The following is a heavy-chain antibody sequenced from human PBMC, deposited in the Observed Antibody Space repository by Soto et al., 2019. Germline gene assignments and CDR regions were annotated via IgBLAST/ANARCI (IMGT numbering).Heavy chain of an antibody. CDR1: GFTFSSYA. CDR2: ISGSGGST. Sequence: PGGSLRLACAASGFTFSSYAMGWVRQAPGKGLEWVSAISGSGGSTYYADSVKGRFTISRDNSKNTLYLQMNSLRAEDTAVYYCAKAHAVGAISRYYYYGMDVWGQGTTVTVSS. V-gene: IGHV3-23*01. J-gene: IGHJ6*02. D-gene: IGHD1-26*01. CDR3: AKAHAVGAISRYYYYGMDV.